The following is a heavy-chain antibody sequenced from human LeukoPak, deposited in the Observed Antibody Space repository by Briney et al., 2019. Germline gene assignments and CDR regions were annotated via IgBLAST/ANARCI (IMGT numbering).Heavy chain of an antibody. CDR1: GGSFSGYY. CDR2: IYYSGST. D-gene: IGHD4-17*01. Sequence: SETLSLTCAVYGGSFSGYYWSWIRQPPGKGLEWIGYIYYSGSTNYNPSLKSRVTISVDTSKDQFSLKLSSVTAADTAVYYCARLRYGDYSFDYWGQGTLVTVSS. V-gene: IGHV4-59*01. J-gene: IGHJ4*02. CDR3: ARLRYGDYSFDY.